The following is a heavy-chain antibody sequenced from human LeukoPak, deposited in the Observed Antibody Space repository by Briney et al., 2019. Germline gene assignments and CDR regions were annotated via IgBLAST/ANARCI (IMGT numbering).Heavy chain of an antibody. CDR2: INHSGST. D-gene: IGHD1-26*01. Sequence: SETLSLTCAVYGGSFSGYYWSWVRQPPGKGREWSGEINHSGSTNYNPSLRSRVTISVDTSKNQFSLKLSSVTAVDTAVYSCARAPNSGSHSFYFDYWGQGTLVTVSS. J-gene: IGHJ4*02. CDR1: GGSFSGYY. CDR3: ARAPNSGSHSFYFDY. V-gene: IGHV4-34*01.